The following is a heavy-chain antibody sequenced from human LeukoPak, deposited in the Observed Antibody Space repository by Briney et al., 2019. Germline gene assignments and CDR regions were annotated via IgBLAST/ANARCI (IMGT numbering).Heavy chain of an antibody. CDR1: RYTFTSYG. V-gene: IGHV1-18*01. D-gene: IGHD6-13*01. CDR3: ARVTGASGSSWYLGPDHYYGMDV. CDR2: ISAYHGKT. J-gene: IGHJ6*01. Sequence: GASVKVSCKASRYTFTSYGISWVGPAPRQGLEGMGWISAYHGKTNHAQKLQGRVTMTTDTSTSTAYMELRSLRADVTAVYYCARVTGASGSSWYLGPDHYYGMDVWGQGTTVTVSS.